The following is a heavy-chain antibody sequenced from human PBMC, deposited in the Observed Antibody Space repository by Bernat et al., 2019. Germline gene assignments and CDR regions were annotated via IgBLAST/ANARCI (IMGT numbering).Heavy chain of an antibody. CDR3: ARIPRTAFDY. CDR1: GYTLTSYT. D-gene: IGHD1-7*01. Sequence: QVQLVQSGAEVKKPGASVKVSCKAPGYTLTSYTIHWVRQAPGQRLEWMGWINPGNGKTEYSQKFQGRVTITTDTSASTAYMDLSSLRSEDTAVYYCARIPRTAFDYWGQGTLVTVSS. CDR2: INPGNGKT. J-gene: IGHJ4*02. V-gene: IGHV1-3*01.